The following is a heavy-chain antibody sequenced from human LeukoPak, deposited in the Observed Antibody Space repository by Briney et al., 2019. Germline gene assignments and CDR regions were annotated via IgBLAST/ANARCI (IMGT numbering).Heavy chain of an antibody. V-gene: IGHV3-7*01. CDR2: IKHDGSEK. D-gene: IGHD2-2*01. CDR1: GFIFGSYW. Sequence: SGGSLRLSCAASGFIFGSYWMSWVRQTPGKGLEWVANIKHDGSEKYYVDSVKGRFTISRDNAKNSLYLQMNSLRAEDTAVYYCARIVPAACFDYWGQGTLVTVSS. CDR3: ARIVPAACFDY. J-gene: IGHJ4*02.